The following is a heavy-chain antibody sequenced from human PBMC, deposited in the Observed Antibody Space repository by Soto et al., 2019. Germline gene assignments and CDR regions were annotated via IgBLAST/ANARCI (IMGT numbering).Heavy chain of an antibody. J-gene: IGHJ3*02. CDR2: VNPSSGTT. Sequence: QVHLVQSGTEVKKPGASVKVSCKASGYSFTTYNIHWVRQAPGQGLEWMGVVNPSSGTTSYAQKFQXXVXMXXDTSTSTVYMELSSLRSQDAAVYYCARWAPGAFHIWGQGTLVTVSS. CDR1: GYSFTTYN. V-gene: IGHV1-46*01. CDR3: ARWAPGAFHI.